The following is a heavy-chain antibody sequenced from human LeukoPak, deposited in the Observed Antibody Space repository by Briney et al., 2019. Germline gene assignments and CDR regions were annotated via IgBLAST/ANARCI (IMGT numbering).Heavy chain of an antibody. CDR3: ARDAGDIVLMVYASADYYYYGMDV. J-gene: IGHJ6*02. V-gene: IGHV1-18*01. CDR2: ISAYNGNT. Sequence: VASVKVSCTASGYTFTSYGISWVRQAPGQGLEWMGWISAYNGNTNYAQKLQGRVTMTTDTSTSTDYMELRSLRSDDTAVYYCARDAGDIVLMVYASADYYYYGMDVWGQGTTVTVSS. D-gene: IGHD2-8*01. CDR1: GYTFTSYG.